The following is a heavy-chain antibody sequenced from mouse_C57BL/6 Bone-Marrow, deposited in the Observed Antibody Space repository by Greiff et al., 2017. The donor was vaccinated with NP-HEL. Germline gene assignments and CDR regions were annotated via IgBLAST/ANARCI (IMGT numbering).Heavy chain of an antibody. CDR2: ISSGGSYT. CDR1: GFTFSSYG. J-gene: IGHJ2*01. V-gene: IGHV5-6*01. Sequence: EVMLVESGGDLVKPGGSLKLSCAASGFTFSSYGMSWVRQTPDKRLEWVATISSGGSYTYYPDSVKGRFTISRDNAKNTRYLQMSSLKAEDTAMYYCARGGTSDYWGQGTTLTVSS. CDR3: ARGGTSDY. D-gene: IGHD3-3*01.